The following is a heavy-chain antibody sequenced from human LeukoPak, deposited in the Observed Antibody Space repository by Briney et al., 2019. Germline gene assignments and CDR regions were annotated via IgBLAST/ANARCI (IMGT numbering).Heavy chain of an antibody. D-gene: IGHD2-2*02. Sequence: PGGSLRLSCAASGFTFSSYGMHWVRQAPGKGLEWVAFIRYDGSTKYYADSVKGRFTISRDNSKNTLYLQMNSLRAEDTAVYYCAKGGRNCSSTSCYRGREYYYYYYYMDVWGKGTTVTVSS. CDR1: GFTFSSYG. J-gene: IGHJ6*03. CDR3: AKGGRNCSSTSCYRGREYYYYYYYMDV. V-gene: IGHV3-30*02. CDR2: IRYDGSTK.